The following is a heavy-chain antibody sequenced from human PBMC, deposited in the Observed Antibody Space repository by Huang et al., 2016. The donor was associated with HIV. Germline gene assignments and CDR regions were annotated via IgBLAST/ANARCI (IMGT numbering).Heavy chain of an antibody. Sequence: VESGGRSVQPGGSIKLSCVGSTFTFGAYWMSWFRQPPGKGLEWVAKINKDESEKDEVDAVKGRFNISRDNARKVLFLEMDDLRVEDTAIYFCATKTAGMDIWGQGTTVTVSS. V-gene: IGHV3-7*01. J-gene: IGHJ6*02. D-gene: IGHD1-7*01. CDR1: TFTFGAYW. CDR3: ATKTAGMDI. CDR2: INKDESEK.